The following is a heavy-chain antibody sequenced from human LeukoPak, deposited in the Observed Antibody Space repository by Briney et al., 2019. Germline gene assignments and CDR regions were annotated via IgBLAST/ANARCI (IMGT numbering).Heavy chain of an antibody. CDR1: GFTFSSYE. CDR3: TTFVGPPARYYYYYYYYMDV. D-gene: IGHD2-2*01. Sequence: GGSLRLSCAASGFTFSSYEMNWVRQAPGKGLEWVSYISSSGSTIYYADSVKGRFTISRDNAKNSLYLQMNSLRAEDTAVYYCTTFVGPPARYYYYYYYYMDVWGKGTTVTISS. J-gene: IGHJ6*03. V-gene: IGHV3-48*03. CDR2: ISSSGSTI.